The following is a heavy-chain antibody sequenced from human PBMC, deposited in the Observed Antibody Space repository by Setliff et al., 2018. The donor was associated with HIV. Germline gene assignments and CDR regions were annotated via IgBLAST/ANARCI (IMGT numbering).Heavy chain of an antibody. J-gene: IGHJ5*02. V-gene: IGHV7-4-1*01. Sequence: ASVKVSCKASADTFTNCLINWVRQAPGQGLEWMGWINTDSGTPTYAQAFTGRFVFSLDTSVSTAFLQMHNLRVEDTAIFYCAKAKTTFGAVITSGWFDPWGQGTLVTVSS. CDR3: AKAKTTFGAVITSGWFDP. CDR2: INTDSGTP. CDR1: ADTFTNCL. D-gene: IGHD3-3*01.